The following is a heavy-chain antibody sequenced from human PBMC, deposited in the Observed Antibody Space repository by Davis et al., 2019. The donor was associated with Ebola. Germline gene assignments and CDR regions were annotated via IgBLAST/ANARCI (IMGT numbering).Heavy chain of an antibody. CDR1: GYSFTSYW. V-gene: IGHV5-51*01. CDR3: ARMGKSYYDSLWDY. J-gene: IGHJ4*02. Sequence: GESLKISCKASGYSFTSYWIGWVRQMPGKGLEWMGIIYPGDSDTVYSPSFQGQVNISVDKSITTAYLQWSGLKASDTAMYYCARMGKSYYDSLWDYWGQGTLVTVSS. CDR2: IYPGDSDT. D-gene: IGHD3-10*01.